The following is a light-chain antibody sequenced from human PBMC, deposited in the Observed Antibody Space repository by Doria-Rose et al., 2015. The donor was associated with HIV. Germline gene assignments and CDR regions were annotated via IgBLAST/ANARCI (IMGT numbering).Light chain of an antibody. CDR1: QSFSSTY. CDR3: HQYGTSWT. CDR2: DGS. J-gene: IGKJ1*01. Sequence: TQSPGTLSLSPGERATLSCRASQSFSSTYLAWYQQKPGQAPSLLIYDGSTRATGIQDRFSASGSGTDFTLTINRLEPEDFALYYCHQYGTSWTSGQGTKVEI. V-gene: IGKV3-20*01.